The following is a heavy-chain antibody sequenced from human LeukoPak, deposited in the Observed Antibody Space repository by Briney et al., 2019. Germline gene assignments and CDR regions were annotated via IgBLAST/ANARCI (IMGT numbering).Heavy chain of an antibody. J-gene: IGHJ4*02. CDR3: ARGGYYVDSSFDY. CDR1: GGSISSGSYY. D-gene: IGHD3-22*01. Sequence: PSETLPLTCTVSGGSISSGSYYWSWIRQPAGKGLEWIGRMYTSGSTIYNPSLKSRVTISVDTSKNQFSLRLSSVTAADTAAYYCARGGYYVDSSFDYWGQGSLVTVSS. CDR2: MYTSGST. V-gene: IGHV4-61*02.